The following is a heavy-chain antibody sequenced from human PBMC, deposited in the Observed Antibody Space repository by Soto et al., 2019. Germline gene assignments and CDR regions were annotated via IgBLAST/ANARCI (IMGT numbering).Heavy chain of an antibody. V-gene: IGHV3-30*04. D-gene: IGHD1-26*01. J-gene: IGHJ6*02. CDR3: AKDVVVGATPGLGDYYYYYGMDV. CDR2: VSYDGSKK. CDR1: GFTFSNYA. Sequence: ESGGGVVQPGTSLRLSCAASGFTFSNYAIHWVRQAPDKGLEWLAVVSYDGSKKYYADSVKGRFTISRDNSKNTLYLQMNSLRAEDTAVYYCAKDVVVGATPGLGDYYYYYGMDVWGQGTTVTVSS.